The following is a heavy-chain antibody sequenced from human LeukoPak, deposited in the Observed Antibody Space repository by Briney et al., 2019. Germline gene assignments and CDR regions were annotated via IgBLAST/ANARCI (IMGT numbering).Heavy chain of an antibody. V-gene: IGHV3-15*01. CDR1: GLTFPSAW. CDR3: TTHSGNDLRS. J-gene: IGHJ5*02. CDR2: MKSKSVGETT. Sequence: GGSLKLSCATSGLTFPSAWLTWVRQAPGKGLEWVGRMKSKSVGETTDYAAPVKGKFTISRDDSENTLYLQMKSLKTEDTAVYYCTTHSGNDLRSWGQGTLVTVSS. D-gene: IGHD5-12*01.